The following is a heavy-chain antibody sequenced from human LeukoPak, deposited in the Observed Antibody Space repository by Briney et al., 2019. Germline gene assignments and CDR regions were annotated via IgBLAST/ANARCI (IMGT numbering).Heavy chain of an antibody. CDR1: GYTFTGYF. CDR2: INPNNGDT. V-gene: IGHV1-2*02. CDR3: ARDLFLAAAEREGDDY. Sequence: ASVKVSCKASGYTFTGYFIHWLRQAPGQGLEWVRCINPNNGDTNYAQKFQGRVTMTRDTSISTAYMELSRLRSDDTAVYYCARDLFLAAAEREGDDYWGQGALVTVSA. J-gene: IGHJ4*02. D-gene: IGHD6-13*01.